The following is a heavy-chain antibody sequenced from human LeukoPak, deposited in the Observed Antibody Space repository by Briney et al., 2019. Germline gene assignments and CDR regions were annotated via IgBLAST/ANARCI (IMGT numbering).Heavy chain of an antibody. CDR2: INHSGST. CDR1: GGSFSGYY. V-gene: IGHV4-34*01. D-gene: IGHD3-22*01. J-gene: IGHJ4*02. Sequence: PSETLSLTCAVYGGSFSGYYWSWIRQPPGKGLEWIGEINHSGSTNYNPSLKSRVTISADTSKNQFSLKLSSVTAADTAVYYCATSYYYDSSGYLGPPFDYWGQGTLVTVSS. CDR3: ATSYYYDSSGYLGPPFDY.